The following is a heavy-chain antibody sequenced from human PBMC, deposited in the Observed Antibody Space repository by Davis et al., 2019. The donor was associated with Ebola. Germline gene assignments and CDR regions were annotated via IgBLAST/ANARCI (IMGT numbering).Heavy chain of an antibody. Sequence: PGGSLRLSCAASGFTFSNYGISWVRQAPGKGLEWVAGISYDGSNKDYADFLKGRFTISRDDSKNTLYLQMNSLRAEDTAIYYCAKGNQAGYPTTFDYWGQGTRVTVSS. CDR1: GFTFSNYG. D-gene: IGHD3-9*01. CDR3: AKGNQAGYPTTFDY. J-gene: IGHJ4*02. V-gene: IGHV3-30*18. CDR2: ISYDGSNK.